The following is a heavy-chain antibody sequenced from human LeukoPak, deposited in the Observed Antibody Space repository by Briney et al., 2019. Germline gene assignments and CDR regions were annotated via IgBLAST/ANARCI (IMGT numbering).Heavy chain of an antibody. CDR1: GYTFTSYD. V-gene: IGHV1-2*02. CDR3: ARVTGWYFDL. Sequence: ASVKVSCKASGYTFTSYDINWVRQATGQGLEWMGWINPNSGGTNYAQKFQGRVTMTRDTSISTAYMELSRLRSDDTAVYYCARVTGWYFDLWGRGTLVTVSS. CDR2: INPNSGGT. J-gene: IGHJ2*01. D-gene: IGHD3-10*01.